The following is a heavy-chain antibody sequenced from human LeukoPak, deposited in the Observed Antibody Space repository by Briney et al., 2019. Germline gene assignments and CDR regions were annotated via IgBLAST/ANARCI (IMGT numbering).Heavy chain of an antibody. CDR3: ARVWGPYYYGAGGDY. V-gene: IGHV3-66*01. CDR2: IYSVGST. J-gene: IGHJ4*02. Sequence: GGSLRLSCAASGFTVSSNYVNWVRQAPGKGLEWVSVIYSVGSTNYADSVKGRFIFSRDNSKNTVYLQMNSPRAEDTAVYYCARVWGPYYYGAGGDYWGQGTLFTVSS. CDR1: GFTVSSNY. D-gene: IGHD3-10*01.